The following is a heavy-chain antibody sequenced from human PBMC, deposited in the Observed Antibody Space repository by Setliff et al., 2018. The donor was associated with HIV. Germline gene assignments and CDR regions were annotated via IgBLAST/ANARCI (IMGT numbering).Heavy chain of an antibody. CDR1: GGSFSSGNYY. J-gene: IGHJ5*02. V-gene: IGHV4-61*09. CDR2: IYSIENT. CDR3: LRAGDTAIYYCAALSSRTNSVYGIISTRFDP. D-gene: IGHD2-8*01. Sequence: PSATLSLTCTVSGGSFSSGNYYWSWIRQPAGKGLEWIGHIYSIENTNYNPPLKSRVTISVDSVKGRFTTSRDNAKNSLYLQMNSLRAGDTAIYYCAALSSRTNSVYGIISTRFDPWGQGTLVTVSS.